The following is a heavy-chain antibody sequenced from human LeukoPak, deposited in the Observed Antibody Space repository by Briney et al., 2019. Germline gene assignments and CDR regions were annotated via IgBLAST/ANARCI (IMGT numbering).Heavy chain of an antibody. D-gene: IGHD3-9*01. V-gene: IGHV3-11*01. CDR3: AREVIIFPDYYYYGLDV. CDR2: ISRSGDTL. Sequence: PGGSLRLSCAASGLTFRDYYMTWIRQAPGKGLEWISYISRSGDTLYYADSVEGRFTISRDNAKNSVYLQMNSLRAEDTAVYYCAREVIIFPDYYYYGLDVWGQGTTVTVSS. CDR1: GLTFRDYY. J-gene: IGHJ6*02.